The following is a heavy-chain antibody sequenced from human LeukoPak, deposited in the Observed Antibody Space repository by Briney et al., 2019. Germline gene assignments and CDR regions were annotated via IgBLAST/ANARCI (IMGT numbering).Heavy chain of an antibody. CDR1: GFTFTSSA. CDR3: AADQAEYWDGDCYNV. J-gene: IGHJ6*02. V-gene: IGHV1-58*01. D-gene: IGHD2-21*01. Sequence: ASVKVSCKASGFTFTSSAVQWVRQARGQRLEWIGWIVVGSGNTNYAQKFQERVTITRDMSTSTAYMELSSLRSEDTAVYYCAADQAEYWDGDCYNVWGQGTTVTVSS. CDR2: IVVGSGNT.